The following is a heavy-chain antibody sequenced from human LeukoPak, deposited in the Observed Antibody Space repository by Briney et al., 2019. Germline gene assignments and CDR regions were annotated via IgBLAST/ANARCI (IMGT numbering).Heavy chain of an antibody. D-gene: IGHD3-22*01. CDR1: GFTFSSYS. J-gene: IGHJ4*02. V-gene: IGHV3-21*01. CDR2: ISSSSSYI. CDR3: ARDVVDYDSSGYYSTPFDY. Sequence: PGGSLRLSCAASGFTFSSYSMNWVRQAPGKGLEWVSSISSSSSYIYYADSVKGRFTISRDNAKNSLYLQMNSLRAEDTAVYYCARDVVDYDSSGYYSTPFDYWGQGTLVTVSS.